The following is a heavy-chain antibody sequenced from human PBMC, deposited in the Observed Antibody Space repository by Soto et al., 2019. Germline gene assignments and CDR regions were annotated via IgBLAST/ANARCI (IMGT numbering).Heavy chain of an antibody. CDR2: IKQDGSEK. CDR1: GFTFSSYW. J-gene: IGHJ4*02. D-gene: IGHD4-17*01. Sequence: EVQLVESGGGLVQPGGSLRLSCAASGFTFSSYWMSWVRQAPGKGLEWVANIKQDGSEKYYVDSVKGRFTISRDNAKNSLYLQMNSLRAEDTAVYYCARVYGDYVGYYFDYWGQGTLVTVSS. V-gene: IGHV3-7*05. CDR3: ARVYGDYVGYYFDY.